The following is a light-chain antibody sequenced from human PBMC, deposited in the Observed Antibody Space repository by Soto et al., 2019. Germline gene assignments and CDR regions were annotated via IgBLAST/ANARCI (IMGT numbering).Light chain of an antibody. CDR2: EVS. V-gene: IGLV2-14*03. CDR3: SSYASTNTLI. J-gene: IGLJ2*01. Sequence: QSALTRPASVSGSPGQSITISCTGTSSDIGGYRYVSWYQQHPGKAPKLMIHEVSNRPSGVSSRFSGSKSGNTASLTIFGLQAEDEADYYCSSYASTNTLIFGGGTKLTVL. CDR1: SSDIGGYRY.